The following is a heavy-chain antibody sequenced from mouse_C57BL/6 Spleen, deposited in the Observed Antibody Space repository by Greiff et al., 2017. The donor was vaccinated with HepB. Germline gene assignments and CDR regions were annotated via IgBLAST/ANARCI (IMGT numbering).Heavy chain of an antibody. CDR3: ATGGGGNWFAY. Sequence: QVQLQQSGPELVKPGASVKISCKASGYAFSSSWMNWVKQRPGKGLEWIGRIYPGDGDTNYNGKFKGKATLTADKSSSTAYMQLSSLTSEDSAVYFCATGGGGNWFAYWGQGTLVTVSA. CDR1: GYAFSSSW. V-gene: IGHV1-82*01. J-gene: IGHJ3*01. CDR2: IYPGDGDT. D-gene: IGHD1-1*02.